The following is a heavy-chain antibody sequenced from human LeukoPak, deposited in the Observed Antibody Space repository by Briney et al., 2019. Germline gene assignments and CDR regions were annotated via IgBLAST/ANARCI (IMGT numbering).Heavy chain of an antibody. J-gene: IGHJ4*02. CDR1: GFTFDDYA. D-gene: IGHD3-10*01. CDR2: VSWNSGSI. V-gene: IGHV3-9*01. CDR3: SKARGVRGGNFDY. Sequence: GRSLRLSCTASGFTFDDYAMHWVRQAPGKGLEWVSGVSWNSGSIGYADSVKGRFTISRDNARNSLYLQMNSLRAEDTALYYCSKARGVRGGNFDYWGQGTLVTVSS.